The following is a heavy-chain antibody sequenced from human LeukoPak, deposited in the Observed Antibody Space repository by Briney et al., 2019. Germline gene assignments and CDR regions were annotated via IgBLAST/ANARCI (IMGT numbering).Heavy chain of an antibody. J-gene: IGHJ3*02. CDR1: GFTFSGYS. CDR2: ISSSSYI. Sequence: GGSLRLSCAASGFTFSGYSMNWVRQAPGKGLEWVSYISSSSYIYYAVSLKGRFTISRDNAKNSLYLQMNSLRAEDTAVYYCARAVSGRASGFDIWGQGTMVTVSS. CDR3: ARAVSGRASGFDI. V-gene: IGHV3-21*01. D-gene: IGHD6-19*01.